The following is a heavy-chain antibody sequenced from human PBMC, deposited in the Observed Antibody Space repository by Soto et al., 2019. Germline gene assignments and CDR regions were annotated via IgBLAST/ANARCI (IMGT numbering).Heavy chain of an antibody. CDR2: IFHDGTA. Sequence: ASETLSLTCAVSGVSLTSGNWCTWVRQSPQRGLGYIGEIFHDGTANYYPSFERRVAMSVDTSRNQFSLKLTSVTAADTAVYFCARLVYDTRLNYMYFDFWGPGTLVTVSS. V-gene: IGHV4-4*02. CDR1: GVSLTSGNW. CDR3: ARLVYDTRLNYMYFDF. D-gene: IGHD3-10*01. J-gene: IGHJ4*02.